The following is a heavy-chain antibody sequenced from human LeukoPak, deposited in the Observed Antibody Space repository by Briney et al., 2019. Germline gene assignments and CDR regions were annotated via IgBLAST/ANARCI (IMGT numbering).Heavy chain of an antibody. CDR1: GFTFSSYS. V-gene: IGHV3-21*01. D-gene: IGHD3-10*01. CDR2: ISSSSSYI. J-gene: IGHJ6*03. CDR3: ARIPLGDYYYMDV. Sequence: GGSLRLSCAASGFTFSSYSMNWVRQAPGKGLEWVSSISSSSSYIYYADSVKGRFTIFRDNAKNSLYLQMNSLRAEDTAVYYCARIPLGDYYYMDVWGKGTTVTVSS.